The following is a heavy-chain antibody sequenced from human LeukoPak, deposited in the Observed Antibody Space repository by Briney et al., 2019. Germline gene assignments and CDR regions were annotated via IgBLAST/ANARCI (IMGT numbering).Heavy chain of an antibody. CDR3: ARCVVVPAAIGWFDP. D-gene: IGHD2-2*02. J-gene: IGHJ5*02. V-gene: IGHV4-34*01. Sequence: SETLSLTCAVYGGSFSGYYWSWIRQPPGKGLEWIEEINHSGSTNYNPSLKSRVTISVDTSKNQFSLKLSSVTAADTAVYYCARCVVVPAAIGWFDPWGQGTLATVSS. CDR1: GGSFSGYY. CDR2: INHSGST.